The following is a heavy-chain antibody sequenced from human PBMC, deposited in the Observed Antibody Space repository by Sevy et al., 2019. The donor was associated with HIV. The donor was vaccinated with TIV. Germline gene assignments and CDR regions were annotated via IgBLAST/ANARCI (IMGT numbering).Heavy chain of an antibody. CDR1: GFTFSSYE. CDR2: ISSSGSTI. D-gene: IGHD2-2*01. J-gene: IGHJ6*02. V-gene: IGHV3-48*03. CDR3: ARVGYCSSTSCHPGYYGMDV. Sequence: GGSLRLSCAASGFTFSSYEMNWVRQAPGKGLEWVSYISSSGSTIYYADSVKGRFTISRDNAKNSLYLQMNSLRAEDTAVYYCARVGYCSSTSCHPGYYGMDVWGQGTTVTVSS.